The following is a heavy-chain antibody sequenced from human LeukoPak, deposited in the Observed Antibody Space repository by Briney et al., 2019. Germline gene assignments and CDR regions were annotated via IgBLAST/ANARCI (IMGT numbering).Heavy chain of an antibody. CDR2: ISWNSGSI. J-gene: IGHJ3*02. CDR3: AKDLYRGFWSGYWDAFDI. V-gene: IGHV3-9*01. CDR1: GFTFDDYA. D-gene: IGHD3-3*01. Sequence: GGSLRLSWAASGFTFDDYAMHWVRHAPGKGLEWVSGISWNSGSIGYADSVKGRFTISRDNAKNSLYLQMNSLRAEDTALYYCAKDLYRGFWSGYWDAFDIWGQGTMVTASS.